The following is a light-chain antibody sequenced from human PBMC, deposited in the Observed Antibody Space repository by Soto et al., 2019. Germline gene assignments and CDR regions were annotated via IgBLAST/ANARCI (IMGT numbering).Light chain of an antibody. J-gene: IGLJ1*01. CDR2: LNSDGSH. V-gene: IGLV4-69*02. Sequence: QPVLAQSPSASASLGASVRLTCTLSSGHSSYAIAWHQQQPEKGPRYLMKLNSDGSHSKGDGIPDRFSGSSSGAERYLTISSLQSEDEADYYCQTWDTGTNYIFGTGTKVTV. CDR1: SGHSSYA. CDR3: QTWDTGTNYI.